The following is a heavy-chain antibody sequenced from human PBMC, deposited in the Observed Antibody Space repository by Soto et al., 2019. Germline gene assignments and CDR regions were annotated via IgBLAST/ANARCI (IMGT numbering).Heavy chain of an antibody. Sequence: ESGGGLVQPGGSLRLSCAASGFTFSSYWMSWVRQAPGKGLEWVANIKQDGSEKYYVDSVKGRFTISRDNAKNSLYLQMNSLRAEDTAVYYCARAIYGSGRGGGCSCAFDIWGQGTMVTVSS. J-gene: IGHJ3*02. CDR3: ARAIYGSGRGGGCSCAFDI. V-gene: IGHV3-7*04. CDR1: GFTFSSYW. CDR2: IKQDGSEK. D-gene: IGHD3-10*01.